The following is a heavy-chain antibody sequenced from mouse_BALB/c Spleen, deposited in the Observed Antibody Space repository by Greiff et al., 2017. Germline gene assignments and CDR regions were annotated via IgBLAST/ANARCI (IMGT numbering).Heavy chain of an antibody. J-gene: IGHJ2*01. CDR2: INPGNSDT. Sequence: VQLQQSGTVLARPGASVKMSCTASGYTFNSYWMHWVKQRPGQGLEWIGAINPGNSDTSYNQKFKGKAKLTAVTSTSTAYMELSSLTNEDTAVYYCTRSGNDGNDVWGQGTTLTVSS. D-gene: IGHD2-2*01. CDR3: TRSGNDGNDV. CDR1: GYTFNSYW. V-gene: IGHV1-5*01.